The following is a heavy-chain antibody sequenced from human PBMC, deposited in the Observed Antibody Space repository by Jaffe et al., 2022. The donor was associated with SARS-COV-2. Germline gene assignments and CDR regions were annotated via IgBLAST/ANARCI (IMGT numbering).Heavy chain of an antibody. J-gene: IGHJ4*02. CDR2: MNPNSGNT. V-gene: IGHV1-8*01. Sequence: QVQLVQSGAEVKKPGASVKVSCKASGYTFTSYDINWVRQATGQGLEWMGWMNPNSGNTGYAQKFQGRVTMTRNTSISTAYMELSSLRSEDTAVYYCWYSSSWYWPPNDYWGQGTLVTVSS. CDR1: GYTFTSYD. CDR3: WYSSSWYWPPNDY. D-gene: IGHD6-13*01.